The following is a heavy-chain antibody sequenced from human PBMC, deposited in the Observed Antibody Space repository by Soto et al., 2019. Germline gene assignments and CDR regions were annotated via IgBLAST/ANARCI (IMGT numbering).Heavy chain of an antibody. J-gene: IGHJ6*03. V-gene: IGHV4-59*08. CDR1: GDSLNDYN. Sequence: QVQLQESGPGLVKPSETLSLTCTVSGDSLNDYNWSWIRQPPGKGLEWIGYISNSGGTRYNPSLKSRVTISVDTSKNQFSLNVGSVTAADTAVFYCARTFWSGSRLDYYYMDVWGKGTTVTVSS. CDR3: ARTFWSGSRLDYYYMDV. CDR2: ISNSGGT. D-gene: IGHD3-3*01.